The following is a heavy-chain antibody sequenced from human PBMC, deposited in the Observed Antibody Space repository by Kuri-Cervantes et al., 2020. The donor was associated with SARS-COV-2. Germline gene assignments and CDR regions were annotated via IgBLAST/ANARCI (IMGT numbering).Heavy chain of an antibody. Sequence: LRLSRTVSGGSISSGSYYWSWIRQPAGKGLEWIGRIYTSGSTNYNPSLKSRVTISVDTSKNQFSLKLSSVTAADTAVYYCARDPGIAAAGTEAGFDYWGQGTLVTVSS. CDR2: IYTSGST. CDR1: GGSISSGSYY. V-gene: IGHV4-61*02. D-gene: IGHD6-13*01. J-gene: IGHJ4*02. CDR3: ARDPGIAAAGTEAGFDY.